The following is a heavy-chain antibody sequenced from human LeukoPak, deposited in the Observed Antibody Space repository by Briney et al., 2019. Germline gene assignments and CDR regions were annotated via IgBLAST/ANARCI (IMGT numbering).Heavy chain of an antibody. CDR3: ARNNSGSLDF. Sequence: GGSLRLSCAASGFAVNSYFMTWVRQFPGKGLQWVSILYNGDKTYYVDSVRGRFTISRDISKNTLYLQMNSLRAEDTAVYYCARNNSGSLDFWGQGTLVTVSS. V-gene: IGHV3-53*01. CDR2: LYNGDKT. J-gene: IGHJ4*02. D-gene: IGHD6-19*01. CDR1: GFAVNSYF.